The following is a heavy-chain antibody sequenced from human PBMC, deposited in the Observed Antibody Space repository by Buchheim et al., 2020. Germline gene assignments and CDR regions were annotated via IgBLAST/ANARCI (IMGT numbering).Heavy chain of an antibody. J-gene: IGHJ6*02. Sequence: QVQLVESGGGVVQPGRSLRLSCAASGFTFSSYGMHWVRQAPGKGLEWVAVISYDGSNKYYADSVKGRFTISRDNSKNTLYLQMNSLRAEGTAVYYCAKTVAAAGPYGMDVWGQGTT. V-gene: IGHV3-30*18. CDR1: GFTFSSYG. CDR3: AKTVAAAGPYGMDV. CDR2: ISYDGSNK. D-gene: IGHD6-13*01.